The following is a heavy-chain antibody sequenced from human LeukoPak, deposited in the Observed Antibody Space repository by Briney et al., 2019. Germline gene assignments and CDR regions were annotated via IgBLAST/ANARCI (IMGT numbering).Heavy chain of an antibody. CDR3: ARGSGTDY. Sequence: PGGSLRLSCAASGFTIGTHEMNWVRQAPGKGLEWLSYISDSGNTIYYADSVKGRFTISRDTAKNSLYLQMNSLRAEDTAIYYCARGSGTDYWGQGTLVTVSS. D-gene: IGHD1-14*01. J-gene: IGHJ4*02. CDR2: ISDSGNTI. V-gene: IGHV3-48*03. CDR1: GFTIGTHE.